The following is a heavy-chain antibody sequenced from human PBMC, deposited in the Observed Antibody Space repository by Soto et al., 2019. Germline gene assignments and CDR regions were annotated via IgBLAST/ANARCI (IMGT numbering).Heavy chain of an antibody. V-gene: IGHV5-10-1*01. Sequence: PGESLKISCQGSGYSFTYFWISWVRQMPGKGLEWMGRIDPGDSNTIYSPSFQGHVTISVDTSKSQFSLKLTSVTAADTAVYYCARGEDAFFYYGLDVWGQGITVTVSS. CDR1: GYSFTYFW. CDR2: IDPGDSNT. J-gene: IGHJ6*02. CDR3: ARGEDAFFYYGLDV.